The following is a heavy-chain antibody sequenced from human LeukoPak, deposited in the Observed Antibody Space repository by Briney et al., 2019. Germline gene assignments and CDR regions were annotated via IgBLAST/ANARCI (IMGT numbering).Heavy chain of an antibody. D-gene: IGHD3-22*01. CDR2: ISSSGSTI. J-gene: IGHJ4*02. Sequence: PGGSLRLSCAASGFTFSSYEMNWVRQAPGKGLEWVSYISSSGSTIYYADPVKGRFTISRDNAKNSLYLQMNSLRAEDTAVYYCARVRYYYDSSGLDYWGQGTLVTVSS. V-gene: IGHV3-48*03. CDR3: ARVRYYYDSSGLDY. CDR1: GFTFSSYE.